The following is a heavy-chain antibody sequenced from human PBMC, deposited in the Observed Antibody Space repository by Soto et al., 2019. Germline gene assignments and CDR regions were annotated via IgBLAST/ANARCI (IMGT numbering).Heavy chain of an antibody. D-gene: IGHD6-13*01. CDR3: ARVWFGIAAAGAFDI. CDR1: GYTFTSYG. J-gene: IGHJ3*02. Sequence: ASVKVSCKASGYTFTSYGIIWVRQAPGQGLEWMGWISAYNGNTNYAQKLQGRVTMTTDTSTSTAYMELSSLRSDDTAVYYCARVWFGIAAAGAFDIWGQGTMVTVSS. CDR2: ISAYNGNT. V-gene: IGHV1-18*01.